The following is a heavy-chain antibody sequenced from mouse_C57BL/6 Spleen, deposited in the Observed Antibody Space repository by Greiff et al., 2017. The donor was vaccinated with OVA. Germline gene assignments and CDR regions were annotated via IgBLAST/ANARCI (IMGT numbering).Heavy chain of an antibody. CDR2: IYPGSGST. J-gene: IGHJ3*01. V-gene: IGHV1-55*01. Sequence: VQLQQPGAELVKPGASVKMSCKASGYTFTSYWITWVKQRPGQGLEWIGDIYPGSGSTNYNEKFKSKATLTVDTSSSTAYMQLSSLTSEDSAVYYCARSSYYSNFSWFADWGQGTLVTVSA. CDR1: GYTFTSYW. CDR3: ARSSYYSNFSWFAD. D-gene: IGHD2-5*01.